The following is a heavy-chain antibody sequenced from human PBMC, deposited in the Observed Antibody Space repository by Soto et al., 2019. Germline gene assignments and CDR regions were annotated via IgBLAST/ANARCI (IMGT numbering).Heavy chain of an antibody. CDR1: GFTFSNYA. CDR2: ISGSGGST. Sequence: EVQLLESGGGLVQPVGSLSLSCAASGFTFSNYAVTWVRQAPGKGREWVSTISGSGGSTYYADSVKGRFTISRDNSKNTLYLQMNSLRAEDTAVYYCAKDQGSSGYEIDYWGQGTLVTVSS. V-gene: IGHV3-23*01. J-gene: IGHJ4*02. CDR3: AKDQGSSGYEIDY. D-gene: IGHD6-13*01.